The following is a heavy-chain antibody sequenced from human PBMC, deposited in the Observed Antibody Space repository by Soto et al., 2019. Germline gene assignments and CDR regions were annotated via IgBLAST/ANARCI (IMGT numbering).Heavy chain of an antibody. Sequence: GASVKVSCKVSGYTLTELSMHWVRQAPGKGLEWMGGFDPEDGETIYAQKFQGRVTMTEDTSTDTAYMELSSLRSEDTAVYYCATEGRGYCSSTSCYDRVRMDVWGKGTTVTVSS. CDR2: FDPEDGET. D-gene: IGHD2-2*01. V-gene: IGHV1-24*01. CDR3: ATEGRGYCSSTSCYDRVRMDV. J-gene: IGHJ6*04. CDR1: GYTLTELS.